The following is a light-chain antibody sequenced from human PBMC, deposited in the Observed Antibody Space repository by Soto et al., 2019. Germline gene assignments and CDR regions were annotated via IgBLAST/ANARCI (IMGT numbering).Light chain of an antibody. J-gene: IGLJ2*01. CDR3: CSYAGSYTLL. Sequence: QSALTQPRSVSGSPGQSVTISCTGTSSDVGGYNYVSWYQQHPGKAPKLMISDVSKRPSGVPDRFSGSKSGNTASLTISALQAEDGADYYCCSYAGSYTLLFGGGTKLTVL. CDR1: SSDVGGYNY. V-gene: IGLV2-11*01. CDR2: DVS.